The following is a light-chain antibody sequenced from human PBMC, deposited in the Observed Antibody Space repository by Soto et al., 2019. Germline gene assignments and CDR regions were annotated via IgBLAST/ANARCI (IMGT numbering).Light chain of an antibody. CDR3: QHYNSYSRT. CDR2: AAS. Sequence: EIVLTQSPGTLSLSPADRATLSCRASETVTGKYLAWYQQKVGQAPRLLIFAASNRATGIPDRFSGSGSGTDFTLTISRLEPEDFATYYCQHYNSYSRTFGQGTKVDIK. CDR1: ETVTGKY. J-gene: IGKJ1*01. V-gene: IGKV3-20*01.